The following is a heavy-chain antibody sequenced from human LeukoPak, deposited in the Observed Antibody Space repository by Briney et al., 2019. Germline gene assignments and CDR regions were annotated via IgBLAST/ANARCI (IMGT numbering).Heavy chain of an antibody. V-gene: IGHV3-30*04. CDR3: ARDLEMATLDY. D-gene: IGHD5-24*01. J-gene: IGHJ4*02. CDR1: GFTFSSYA. Sequence: GRCLRLSCAASGFTFSSYAMHWVRQAPGKGLEWVAVISYDGSNKYYADSVKGRFTISRDNSKNTPYLQMNSLRAEDTAVYYCARDLEMATLDYWGQGTLVTVSS. CDR2: ISYDGSNK.